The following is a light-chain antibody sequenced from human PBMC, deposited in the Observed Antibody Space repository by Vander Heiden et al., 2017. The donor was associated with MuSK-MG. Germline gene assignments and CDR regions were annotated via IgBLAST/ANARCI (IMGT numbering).Light chain of an antibody. V-gene: IGKV2D-29*01. CDR2: EVF. Sequence: DIVMTQPPLSLSVTPGQPASISCKSSQSLLHSDGRTYLYWYLQKSGQPPQLLIYEVFKRYSGVPDRLSGSGSGTDFTLKISRVEAEDVGVYYCMQSKEVPPLFGGGTKVEIK. CDR1: QSLLHSDGRTY. J-gene: IGKJ4*01. CDR3: MQSKEVPPL.